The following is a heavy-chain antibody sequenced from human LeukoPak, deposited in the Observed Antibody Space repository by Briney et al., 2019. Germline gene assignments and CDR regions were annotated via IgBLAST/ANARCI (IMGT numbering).Heavy chain of an antibody. CDR3: ARGPPGGYFEWLLPYYGMDV. D-gene: IGHD3-9*01. CDR1: GYTFTRYY. J-gene: IGHJ6*02. V-gene: IGHV1-2*02. Sequence: ASVKVSCKASGYTFTRYYIHWVRQAPGQGLEWMGWINPNNGGTNSAQKFQGRVTMTRDTSISTAYMELSRLTSDDTAVFFCARGPPGGYFEWLLPYYGMDVWGPGTTVTVSS. CDR2: INPNNGGT.